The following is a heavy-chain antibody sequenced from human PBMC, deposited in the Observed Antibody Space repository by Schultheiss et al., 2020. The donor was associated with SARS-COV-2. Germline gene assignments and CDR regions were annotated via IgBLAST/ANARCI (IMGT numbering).Heavy chain of an antibody. Sequence: ESLKISCAVYGGSFSGYYWSWIRQPPGKGLEWIGEINHSGSTNYNPSLKSRVTISVDTSKNQFSLKLSSVTAADTAVYYCARDFFPMVRGVIIAFDIWGQGTMVTVSS. CDR1: GGSFSGYY. CDR3: ARDFFPMVRGVIIAFDI. D-gene: IGHD3-10*01. V-gene: IGHV4-34*01. CDR2: INHSGST. J-gene: IGHJ3*02.